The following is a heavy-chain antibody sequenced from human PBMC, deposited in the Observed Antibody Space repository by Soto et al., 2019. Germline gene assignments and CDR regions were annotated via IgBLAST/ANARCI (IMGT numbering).Heavy chain of an antibody. J-gene: IGHJ6*02. Sequence: GASVKVSCKASGFTFTSSAVQWVRQARGQRLAWIGWIVVGSGNTNYAQKFQERVTITRDMSTSTAYMELSSLRSEDTAVYYCAADSSSGYPNYYYYYGMDVWGQGTTVTVSS. V-gene: IGHV1-58*01. CDR1: GFTFTSSA. CDR2: IVVGSGNT. CDR3: AADSSSGYPNYYYYYGMDV. D-gene: IGHD6-6*01.